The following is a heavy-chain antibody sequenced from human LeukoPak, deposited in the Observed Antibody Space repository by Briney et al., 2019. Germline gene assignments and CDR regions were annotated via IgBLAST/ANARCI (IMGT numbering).Heavy chain of an antibody. D-gene: IGHD2-21*01. J-gene: IGHJ4*02. V-gene: IGHV3-48*03. Sequence: GGSLRLSCAASGFTLSSYEMNWVRQAPGKGLEWVSYISSSGSTIYYADSVKGRFTISRDNAKNSLYLQMNSLRAEDTAVYYCAREHMLVFDYWGQGTLVTVSS. CDR1: GFTLSSYE. CDR3: AREHMLVFDY. CDR2: ISSSGSTI.